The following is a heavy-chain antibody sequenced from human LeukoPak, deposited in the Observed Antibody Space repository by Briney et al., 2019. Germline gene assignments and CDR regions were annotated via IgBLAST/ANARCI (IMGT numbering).Heavy chain of an antibody. Sequence: GGSLRLSCASSRFTVSGNYMTWVRQAPGKGLEWVSVISGSGGSTYYADSVKGRFTISRDNSKNTLYLQMNSLRAEDTAVYYCARDHDCSGGSCYYYGMDVWGQGTTVTVSS. D-gene: IGHD2-15*01. CDR2: ISGSGGST. J-gene: IGHJ6*02. CDR3: ARDHDCSGGSCYYYGMDV. V-gene: IGHV3-53*01. CDR1: RFTVSGNY.